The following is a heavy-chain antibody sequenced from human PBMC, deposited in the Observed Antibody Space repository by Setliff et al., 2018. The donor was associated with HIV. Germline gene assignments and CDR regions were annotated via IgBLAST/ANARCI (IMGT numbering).Heavy chain of an antibody. V-gene: IGHV4-39*07. CDR3: ARGETYDFWSGYGNAFDI. CDR1: GVSTISSSSSYY. Sequence: SETLSLTCIVSGVSTISSSSSYYWGWIRQPPGKGLEWIGYISHSGITYYSPSLRSRVTIYVGTSKRQFFLSLSSVTATDTAVYYCARGETYDFWSGYGNAFDIWGQGTMVTVSS. CDR2: ISHSGIT. D-gene: IGHD3-3*01. J-gene: IGHJ3*02.